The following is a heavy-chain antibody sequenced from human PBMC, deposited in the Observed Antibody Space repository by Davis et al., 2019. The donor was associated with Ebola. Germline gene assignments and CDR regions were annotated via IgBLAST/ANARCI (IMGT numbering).Heavy chain of an antibody. CDR3: ARYGTIGTAINGGNADFLV. CDR2: IDPSDSYT. Sequence: GESLKISCKGSGYSFTSYWISWVRQMPGKGLEWMGRIDPSDSYTNYSPSFQGHVTISVDKSISTAYVQWTKLKASDTAMYYCARYGTIGTAINGGNADFLVWGQGTLVTVSS. J-gene: IGHJ4*02. V-gene: IGHV5-10-1*01. CDR1: GYSFTSYW. D-gene: IGHD1-1*01.